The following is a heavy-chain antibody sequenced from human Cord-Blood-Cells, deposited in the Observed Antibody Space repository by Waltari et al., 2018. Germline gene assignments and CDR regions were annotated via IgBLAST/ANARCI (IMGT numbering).Heavy chain of an antibody. CDR2: INPNSGGT. CDR1: GYTFTAYY. CDR3: ARDQGGEYSSSHFDY. D-gene: IGHD6-13*01. V-gene: IGHV1-2*04. J-gene: IGHJ4*02. Sequence: QVQLVQSGAEVRKPGASLRVSCKAPGYTFTAYYIPWGARAPGQGLEWMGWINPNSGGTNYAQKFQGWVTMTRDTSISTAYMELSRLRSDDTAVYYCARDQGGEYSSSHFDYWGQGTLVTVSS.